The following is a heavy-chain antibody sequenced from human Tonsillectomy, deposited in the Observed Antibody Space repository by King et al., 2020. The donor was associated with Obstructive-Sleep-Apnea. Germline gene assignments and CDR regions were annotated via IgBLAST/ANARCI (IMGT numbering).Heavy chain of an antibody. D-gene: IGHD4-23*01. J-gene: IGHJ4*02. CDR1: GYTFTSYY. CDR2: INPSGGST. Sequence: VQLVQSGAEVKKPGASVKVSCKASGYTFTSYYMHWVRQAPGQGLEWMGIINPSGGSTSYAQKFQGRVTMTRDTSTSTVYMELSSLRSEDTAVYYCARGLTTVVTQAYFDYWGQGTLVTVSS. CDR3: ARGLTTVVTQAYFDY. V-gene: IGHV1-46*01.